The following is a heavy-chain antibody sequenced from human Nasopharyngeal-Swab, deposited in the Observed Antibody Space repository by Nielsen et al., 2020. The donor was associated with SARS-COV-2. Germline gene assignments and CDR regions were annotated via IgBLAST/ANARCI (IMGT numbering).Heavy chain of an antibody. D-gene: IGHD3-3*01. CDR2: INPSGGST. Sequence: WVRQAPGQGLEWMGIINPSGGSTSYAQKFQGRVTMTRDTSTSTVYMELSSLRSEDTAVYYCARGGGVVIPNDAFDIWGQGTMVTVSS. J-gene: IGHJ3*02. CDR3: ARGGGVVIPNDAFDI. V-gene: IGHV1-46*01.